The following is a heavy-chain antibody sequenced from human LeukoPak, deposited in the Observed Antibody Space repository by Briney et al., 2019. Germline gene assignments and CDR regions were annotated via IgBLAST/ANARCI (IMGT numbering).Heavy chain of an antibody. V-gene: IGHV3-7*01. CDR1: RFTFGSYW. Sequence: GGSLRLSCTASRFTFGSYWMTWVGQARGKGLEWVANMNQEGSEKYYVDSVKGRFTISRDNAKNSLYLQMNSLKAEDTAVYYCARIYCRSTNCYRHFDYWGQGTLGTLSA. CDR3: ARIYCRSTNCYRHFDY. D-gene: IGHD2-2*01. J-gene: IGHJ4*02. CDR2: MNQEGSEK.